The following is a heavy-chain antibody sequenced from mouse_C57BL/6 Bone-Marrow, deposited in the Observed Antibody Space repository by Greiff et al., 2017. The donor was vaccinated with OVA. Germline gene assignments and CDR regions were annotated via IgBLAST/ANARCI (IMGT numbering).Heavy chain of an antibody. CDR1: GYTFTDYY. J-gene: IGHJ4*01. CDR2: INPNNGGT. D-gene: IGHD1-1*01. CDR3: ARDSTTVVEGYYAMDY. Sequence: EVQLQQSGPELVKPGASVKISCKASGYTFTDYYMNWVKQSHGKSLEWIGDINPNNGGTIYNQKFKGKATLTVDKSSSTAYMELRSLTSEDSAVYYCARDSTTVVEGYYAMDYWGQGTSVTVSS. V-gene: IGHV1-26*01.